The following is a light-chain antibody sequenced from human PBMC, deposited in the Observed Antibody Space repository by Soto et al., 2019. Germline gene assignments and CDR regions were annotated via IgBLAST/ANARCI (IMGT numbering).Light chain of an antibody. CDR3: QHYNSSWT. V-gene: IGKV1-5*01. Sequence: DIQMTQSPSTLSASVGDRVTITCRASQSISSWLAWYQQKPGKAPKLLIYDASSLESGVPSRFSGSGSGTEFTLTISSLQPDDFANYYCQHYNSSWTFGQGTKVDLK. J-gene: IGKJ1*01. CDR1: QSISSW. CDR2: DAS.